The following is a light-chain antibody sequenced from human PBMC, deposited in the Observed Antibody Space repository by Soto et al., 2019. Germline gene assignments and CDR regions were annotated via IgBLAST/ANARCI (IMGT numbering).Light chain of an antibody. Sequence: QSARTQPASVSGSPGQSITISCTGTSSDVGGYNYVSWYQQHPGKAPKLMIYEVSNRPSGVSNRFSGSKSGNTASLTISGLQAEEEAYYCCSSYTSSSVSEFVFGTGTKLTV. CDR2: EVS. J-gene: IGLJ1*01. CDR1: SSDVGGYNY. V-gene: IGLV2-14*01. CDR3: SSYTSSSVSEFV.